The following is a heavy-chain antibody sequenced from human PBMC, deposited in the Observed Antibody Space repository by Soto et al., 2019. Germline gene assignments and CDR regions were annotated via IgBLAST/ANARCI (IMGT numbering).Heavy chain of an antibody. CDR2: IIPILGIA. CDR3: ARDCSGGSCYSVGWFDP. D-gene: IGHD2-15*01. Sequence: QVQLVQSGAEVKKPGSSVKVSCKASGGTFSSYTISWVRQAPGQGLEWMGRIIPILGIANYAQKFQGRVTITADQSPSTAYMELSSLRSEDTAVYYCARDCSGGSCYSVGWFDPWCQGTLVTVSS. V-gene: IGHV1-69*08. J-gene: IGHJ5*02. CDR1: GGTFSSYT.